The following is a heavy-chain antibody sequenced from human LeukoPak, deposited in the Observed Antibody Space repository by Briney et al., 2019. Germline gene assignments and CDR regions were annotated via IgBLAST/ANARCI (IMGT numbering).Heavy chain of an antibody. V-gene: IGHV4-31*03. CDR2: TYYSGST. CDR3: AGNRGYSYGQLDY. CDR1: GGSLSSGGYY. D-gene: IGHD5-18*01. J-gene: IGHJ4*02. Sequence: SQTLSLTCTVAGGSLSSGGYYWSWIRQHPGKGLEWIGYTYYSGSTYYNPSLKSRVTISVDTSNNQFSLKLSSVTAADTAGYYCAGNRGYSYGQLDYWGQGTLVTVSS.